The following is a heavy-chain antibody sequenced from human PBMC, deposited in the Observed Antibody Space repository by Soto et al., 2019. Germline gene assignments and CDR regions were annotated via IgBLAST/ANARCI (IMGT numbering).Heavy chain of an antibody. CDR3: AKEMRTTAARDAFDI. Sequence: GGSLRLSCAASGFAFGSYWMSWVRQAPGKGLEWVAVIWFDGTNKFYADSVKGRFTISRDNSKNTLYLQMNSLRAEDTAVYYCAKEMRTTAARDAFDIWGQGTMVTVSS. CDR1: GFAFGSYW. CDR2: IWFDGTNK. V-gene: IGHV3-33*06. D-gene: IGHD1-1*01. J-gene: IGHJ3*02.